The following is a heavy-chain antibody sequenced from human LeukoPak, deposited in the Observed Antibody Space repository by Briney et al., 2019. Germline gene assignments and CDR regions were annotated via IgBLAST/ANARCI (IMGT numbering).Heavy chain of an antibody. V-gene: IGHV1-2*02. J-gene: IGHJ6*02. CDR3: ARVGGATVTTDYYYYGMDV. CDR2: INPNSGGT. D-gene: IGHD3-16*01. CDR1: GYTFTGYY. Sequence: ASVKVSCKASGYTFTGYYMHWVRQAPGQGLEWKGWINPNSGGTNYAQKFQGRVTMTRDTSISTAYMELSRLRSDDTAVYYCARVGGATVTTDYYYYGMDVWGQGTTVTVSS.